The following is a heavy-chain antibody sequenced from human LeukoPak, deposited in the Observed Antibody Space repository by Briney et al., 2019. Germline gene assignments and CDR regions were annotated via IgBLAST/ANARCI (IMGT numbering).Heavy chain of an antibody. Sequence: SETLSLTCTLSGGSISGYYWSWIRQPPGKGLEWIGYIYYSGSTKYNTSLKSRVTISVDTSKNQFSLWLSSVTAADTVVYHCARGGLENGYHSNDGFDIWGQGTMVTVSS. V-gene: IGHV4-59*01. CDR1: GGSISGYY. J-gene: IGHJ3*02. CDR3: ARGGLENGYHSNDGFDI. D-gene: IGHD3-22*01. CDR2: IYYSGST.